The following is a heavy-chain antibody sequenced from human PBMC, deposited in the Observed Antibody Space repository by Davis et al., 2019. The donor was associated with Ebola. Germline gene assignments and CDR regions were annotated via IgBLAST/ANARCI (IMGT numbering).Heavy chain of an antibody. CDR3: ARLGIRGTDFDY. Sequence: MPSETLSLTCTVSGGSISSSSFHWGWIRQPPVKGLEWIGSIYYSGSTYYNPSLKSRVTISVDTSKNQFSLKLSSVTAADTAVYYCARLGIRGTDFDYWGQGTLVTVSS. CDR2: IYYSGST. V-gene: IGHV4-39*01. CDR1: GGSISSSSFH. J-gene: IGHJ4*02. D-gene: IGHD3-10*01.